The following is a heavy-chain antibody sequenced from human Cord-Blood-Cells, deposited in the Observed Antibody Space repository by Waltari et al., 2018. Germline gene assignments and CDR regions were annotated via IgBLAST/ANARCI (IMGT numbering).Heavy chain of an antibody. CDR3: ASQYSGSYYFDY. J-gene: IGHJ4*02. Sequence: QVQLQESGPGLVKPSETLSLTCTVSGGSISSYYWSWIRQPPGKGLEWIGYIYYSGSTNHNPSLKRRVTISVDTSKNQFSLKLSSVTAADTAVYYCASQYSGSYYFDYWGQGTLVTVSS. D-gene: IGHD1-26*01. CDR2: IYYSGST. V-gene: IGHV4-59*01. CDR1: GGSISSYY.